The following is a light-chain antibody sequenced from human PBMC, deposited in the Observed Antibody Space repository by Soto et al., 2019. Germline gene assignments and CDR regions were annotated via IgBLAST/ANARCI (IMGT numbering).Light chain of an antibody. CDR1: RANIGDNY. J-gene: IGLJ1*01. CDR2: DNE. CDR3: GTRDTRLSAYV. Sequence: QSVLTQPPSVSAASGQKVTISCAGSRANIGDNYVSWYQLLPGAAPKLLISDNERRPSGIPDRFSGSKSGTTATLAIAGLQTADEAYYYCGTRDTRLSAYVFEAGPKAIVL. V-gene: IGLV1-51*01.